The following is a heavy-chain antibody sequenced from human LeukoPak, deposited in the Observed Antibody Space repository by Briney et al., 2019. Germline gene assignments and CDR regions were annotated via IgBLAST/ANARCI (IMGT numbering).Heavy chain of an antibody. D-gene: IGHD6-6*01. CDR3: ARGGLAALHDAFDI. V-gene: IGHV4-34*01. Sequence: SETLSLSCAVYRVSFSGYYWSWIRQPPGKGLEWIGEINHSGSTNYNPSLKSRVTISVDTSKNQFSLKLSSVTAADTAVYYCARGGLAALHDAFDIWGQGTMVTVSS. J-gene: IGHJ3*02. CDR1: RVSFSGYY. CDR2: INHSGST.